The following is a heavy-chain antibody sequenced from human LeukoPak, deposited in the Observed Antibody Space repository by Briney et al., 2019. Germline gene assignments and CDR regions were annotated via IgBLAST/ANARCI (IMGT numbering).Heavy chain of an antibody. CDR2: IIPIFGTA. D-gene: IGHD3-22*01. CDR1: GGTFSSYA. CDR3: ARDVRHYYDSSGYYTVNYFDY. V-gene: IGHV1-69*06. J-gene: IGHJ4*02. Sequence: ASVKVSCKASGGTFSSYAISWVRQAPGQGLEWMGGIIPIFGTANYAQKFQGRVTITADKSTSTAYMELSSLRSEDTAVYYCARDVRHYYDSSGYYTVNYFDYWGQGTLVTVSS.